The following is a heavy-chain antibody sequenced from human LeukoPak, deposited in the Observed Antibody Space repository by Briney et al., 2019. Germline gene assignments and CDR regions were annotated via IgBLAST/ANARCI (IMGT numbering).Heavy chain of an antibody. D-gene: IGHD3-3*01. CDR3: AKGGFWSGYPTPLYY. CDR2: IWYDGSNK. CDR1: GFTFSSYG. Sequence: GGSLRLSCAVSGFTFSSYGMHWVRQAPGKGLEWVAVIWYDGSNKYYADSVKGRFTISRDNSKNTLYLQMNSLRAEDTAVYYCAKGGFWSGYPTPLYYWGQGTLVTVSS. V-gene: IGHV3-33*06. J-gene: IGHJ4*02.